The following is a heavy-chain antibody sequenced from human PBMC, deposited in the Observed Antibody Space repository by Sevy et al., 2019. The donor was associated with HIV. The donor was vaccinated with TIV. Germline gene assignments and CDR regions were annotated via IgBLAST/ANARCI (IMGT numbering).Heavy chain of an antibody. CDR2: ISYDGTNK. D-gene: IGHD7-27*01. J-gene: IGHJ4*02. CDR3: ASSSGDDPNFDY. Sequence: GGSLRLSCAASGFTFSSYAMHWVRQAPGKGLEWVAVISYDGTNKYYADSVKGRFTISRDNSKNTLFLQMNSLRAQDTAVYYCASSSGDDPNFDYWGQGTPVTVSS. CDR1: GFTFSSYA. V-gene: IGHV3-30-3*01.